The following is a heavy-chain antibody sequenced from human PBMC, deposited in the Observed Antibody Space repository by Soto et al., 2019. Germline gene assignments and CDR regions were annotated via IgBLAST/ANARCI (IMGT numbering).Heavy chain of an antibody. D-gene: IGHD3-10*01. CDR1: GGSFSGYY. Sequence: SETLSLTCAVYGGSFSGYYWSWIRQPPGKGLEWIGEINHSGSTNYNPSLKSRVTISVDTSKNQFSLKLSSVTAADTAVYYCARGTYYYGSGSYRWFDPWGQGTLVTVSS. J-gene: IGHJ5*02. CDR2: INHSGST. V-gene: IGHV4-34*01. CDR3: ARGTYYYGSGSYRWFDP.